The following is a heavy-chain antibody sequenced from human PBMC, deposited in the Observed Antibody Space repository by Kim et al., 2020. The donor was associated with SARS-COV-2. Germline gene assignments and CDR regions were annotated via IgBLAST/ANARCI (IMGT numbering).Heavy chain of an antibody. V-gene: IGHV3-74*03. CDR3: VRGLGGY. D-gene: IGHD3-16*01. CDR1: GFTISSYW. J-gene: IGHJ4*02. Sequence: GGSLRLSCAASGFTISSYWMHWVRQAPGKGLVWVSRINSDGNMITYADSVKGRLTVSRDYGRNTLYLQMNSLRAEDTAFYYCVRGLGGYWGQGTLVTVSS. CDR2: INSDGNMI.